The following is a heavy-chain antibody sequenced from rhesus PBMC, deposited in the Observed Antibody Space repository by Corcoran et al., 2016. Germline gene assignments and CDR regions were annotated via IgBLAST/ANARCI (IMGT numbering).Heavy chain of an antibody. V-gene: IGHV3-54*02. CDR2: ISYDGSKT. CDR1: GCTFSSYG. D-gene: IGHD5-24*01. Sequence: EVQLVESGGGLVQPGGSLRLSCAASGCTFSSYGMHWVRQAPGKGLEWVAVISYDGSKTYYAASVKDRFPISRDNSKNMLYLQMNNLKLEDTAVYYCARGDSGYSYVGYYGLDSWGQGVVVTVSS. J-gene: IGHJ6*01. CDR3: ARGDSGYSYVGYYGLDS.